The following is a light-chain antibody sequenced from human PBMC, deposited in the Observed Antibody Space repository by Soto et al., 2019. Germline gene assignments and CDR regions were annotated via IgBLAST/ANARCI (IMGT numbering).Light chain of an antibody. CDR2: AAS. V-gene: IGKV1-8*01. Sequence: AIRVTQSPSTLSASTGGRVTITCRASQGISSYLAWYQQKPGKAPKLLIYAASTLQSGVPSRFSGSGSGTDFTLTISCLQSEDFATYYCQQYYSYPRTFGPGTKVDIK. CDR1: QGISSY. CDR3: QQYYSYPRT. J-gene: IGKJ3*01.